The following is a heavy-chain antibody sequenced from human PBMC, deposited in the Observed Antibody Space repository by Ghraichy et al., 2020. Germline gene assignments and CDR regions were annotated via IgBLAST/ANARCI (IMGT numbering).Heavy chain of an antibody. CDR3: ARGKGDYDSWFDP. CDR1: GYTFTGYY. V-gene: IGHV1-2*04. Sequence: ASVKVSCKASGYTFTGYYMHWVRQAPGQGLEWMGWINPNSGGTNYAQKFQGWVTMTRDTSISTAYMELSRLRSDDTAVYYCARGKGDYDSWFDPWGQGTLVTVSS. D-gene: IGHD4-17*01. J-gene: IGHJ5*02. CDR2: INPNSGGT.